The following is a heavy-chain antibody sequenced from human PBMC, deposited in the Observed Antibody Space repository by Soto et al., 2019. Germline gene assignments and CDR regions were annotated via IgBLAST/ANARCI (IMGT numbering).Heavy chain of an antibody. V-gene: IGHV3-23*01. J-gene: IGHJ4*02. CDR1: GFTLSTYA. CDR3: EQDIRDSGSYYFDY. CDR2: ISGGGGNT. Sequence: GGSLRLSCAASGFTLSTYAMSWVRQAPGKGLEWVSSISGGGGNTDFADSVKGRFTISRDNSKNTLYLQMNSLRAEDTAIYYCEQDIRDSGSYYFDYWGQGTLVTVSS. D-gene: IGHD1-26*01.